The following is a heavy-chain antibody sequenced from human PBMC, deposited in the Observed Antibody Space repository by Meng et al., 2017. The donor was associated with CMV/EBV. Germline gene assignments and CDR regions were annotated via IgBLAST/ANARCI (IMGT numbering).Heavy chain of an antibody. D-gene: IGHD3-3*01. CDR1: GYTFTSYD. Sequence: ASVKVSCKASGYTFTSYDINWVRQATGQGLEWMGWMNPNSGNTGYAQKFQGRVTITADKSTSTAYMELSSLRSEDTAVYYCARGRYDFWSGYYTKGGRYYYYGMDVWGQGTTVTVSS. V-gene: IGHV1-8*01. CDR3: ARGRYDFWSGYYTKGGRYYYYGMDV. CDR2: MNPNSGNT. J-gene: IGHJ6*02.